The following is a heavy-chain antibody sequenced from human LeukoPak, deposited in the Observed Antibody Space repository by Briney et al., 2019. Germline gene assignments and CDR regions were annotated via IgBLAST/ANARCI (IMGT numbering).Heavy chain of an antibody. CDR2: IYYSGST. Sequence: SETLSLTCTVSGGSISSYYWSWIRQPPGKGLEWIGYIYYSGSTNYNPSLKSRVTISVDTSKNQFSLKLSSVAAADTAVYYFAGVPAAYYYYYYMDVWGKGTTVTVSS. V-gene: IGHV4-59*01. J-gene: IGHJ6*03. CDR1: GGSISSYY. CDR3: AGVPAAYYYYYYMDV. D-gene: IGHD2-2*01.